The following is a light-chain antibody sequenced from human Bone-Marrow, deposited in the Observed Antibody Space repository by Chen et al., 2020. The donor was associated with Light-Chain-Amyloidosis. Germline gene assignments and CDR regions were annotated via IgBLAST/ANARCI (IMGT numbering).Light chain of an antibody. CDR1: DLPTKY. Sequence: SYELTQPPSVSLSQGQTARITCSGDDLPTKYAYWYQQKPGQAPVLVIHRDTERPSGISEGFSGSSSGTTATLTISGVQAEDEADYHCQSADSSGTYEVIFGGGTKLTVL. CDR3: QSADSSGTYEVI. CDR2: RDT. J-gene: IGLJ2*01. V-gene: IGLV3-25*03.